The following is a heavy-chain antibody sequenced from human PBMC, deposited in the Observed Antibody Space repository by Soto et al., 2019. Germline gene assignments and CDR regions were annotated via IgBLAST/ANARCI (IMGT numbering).Heavy chain of an antibody. V-gene: IGHV1-18*01. D-gene: IGHD3-22*01. J-gene: IGHJ4*02. CDR3: ARGSVFYDSSGYYYSDY. CDR1: GYTFTSYG. CDR2: ISAYNGNT. Sequence: ASVKVSCKASGYTFTSYGISWVRQAPGQGLEWMGWISAYNGNTNYAQKLQGRVTMTTDTSTSTAYMELRSLRSDDTAVYYCARGSVFYDSSGYYYSDYWGQGTLVTVSS.